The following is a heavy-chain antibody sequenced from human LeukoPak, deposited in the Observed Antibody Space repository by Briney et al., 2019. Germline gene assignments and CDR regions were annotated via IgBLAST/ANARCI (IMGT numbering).Heavy chain of an antibody. D-gene: IGHD3-22*01. CDR1: GGSISSSSHY. CDR2: IYYSGST. V-gene: IGHV4-61*01. J-gene: IGHJ3*02. Sequence: SETLSLTCTVSGGSISSSSHYWSWIRQPPGKGLEWIGYIYYSGSTNYNPSLKSRVTISVDTSKNQFSLKLSSVTAADTAVYYCARTNGYDSSGYYYGAPGAFDIWGQGTMVTVSS. CDR3: ARTNGYDSSGYYYGAPGAFDI.